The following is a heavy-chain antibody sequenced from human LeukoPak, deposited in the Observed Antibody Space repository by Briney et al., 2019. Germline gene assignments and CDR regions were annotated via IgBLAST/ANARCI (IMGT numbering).Heavy chain of an antibody. V-gene: IGHV4-59*08. CDR1: GGSIGTYY. Sequence: SETLSLTCTVSGGSIGTYYWSWIRQSPGKGLEWIGYIYVTGTRYNPYLESRVTISVDTSRNQFFLKMSSVTAADTAVYYCARHIGGGIEDMDVWGKGTKVTVSS. CDR2: IYVTGT. D-gene: IGHD3-16*02. CDR3: ARHIGGGIEDMDV. J-gene: IGHJ6*03.